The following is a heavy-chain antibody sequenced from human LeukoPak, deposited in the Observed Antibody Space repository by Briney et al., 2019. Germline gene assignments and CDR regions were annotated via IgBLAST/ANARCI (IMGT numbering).Heavy chain of an antibody. CDR1: GFDFSDYF. CDR2: ISNLGRTT. Sequence: KAGGSLRLSCAASGFDFSDYFMTWIRQAPGKGLEWVAYISNLGRTTHYADSVKGRFTASRDNTKSSLYLQMNTLRIEDTGIYYCARRFGDWGQGTLVTVSS. V-gene: IGHV3-11*01. CDR3: ARRFGD. J-gene: IGHJ4*02. D-gene: IGHD3-10*01.